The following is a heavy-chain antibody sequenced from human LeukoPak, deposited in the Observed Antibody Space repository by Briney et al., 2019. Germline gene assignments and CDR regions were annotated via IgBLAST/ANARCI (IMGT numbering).Heavy chain of an antibody. CDR1: GFTFSNYW. V-gene: IGHV3-7*01. Sequence: GGSLRLSCAASGFTFSNYWMKWVRQAPGKGLEWVAKIKEDGSEKYYVNSVEGRFTISRDNAKNSLYLQMHSLRAEDTAVYYCARGPDNYGRYDYWGQGTLVTVSS. CDR2: IKEDGSEK. J-gene: IGHJ4*02. D-gene: IGHD5-18*01. CDR3: ARGPDNYGRYDY.